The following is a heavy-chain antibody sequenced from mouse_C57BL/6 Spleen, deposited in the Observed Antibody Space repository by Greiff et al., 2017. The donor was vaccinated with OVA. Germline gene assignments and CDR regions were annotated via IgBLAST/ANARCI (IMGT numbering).Heavy chain of an antibody. CDR2: IYPGDGDT. CDR3: ASSPIDGSSSWFAY. D-gene: IGHD1-1*01. CDR1: GYAFSSSW. Sequence: VKLQQSGPELVKPGASVKISCKASGYAFSSSWMNWVKQRPGKGLEWIGRIYPGDGDTNYNGKFKGKATLTADKSSSTAYMQLSSLTSEDSAVYFCASSPIDGSSSWFAYWGQGTLVTVSA. V-gene: IGHV1-82*01. J-gene: IGHJ3*01.